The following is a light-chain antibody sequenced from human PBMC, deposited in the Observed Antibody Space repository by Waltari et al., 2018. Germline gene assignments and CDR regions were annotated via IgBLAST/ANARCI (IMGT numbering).Light chain of an antibody. Sequence: EIVLTQSLATLSLYPGERATLSCRASQSVSSYLAWYHQKPVQAPRLLIDDASNRATGIPAMCSGSRPVTDFTRTISNLEPEDFAVYYCQQRSNWPLTFSGGTKVEIK. V-gene: IGKV3D-11*02. CDR3: QQRSNWPLT. J-gene: IGKJ4*01. CDR2: DAS. CDR1: QSVSSY.